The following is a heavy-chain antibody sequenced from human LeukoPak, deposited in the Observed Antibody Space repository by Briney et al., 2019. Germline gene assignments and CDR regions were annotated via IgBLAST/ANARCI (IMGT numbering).Heavy chain of an antibody. CDR2: MNPNSGNT. V-gene: IGHV1-8*03. CDR3: ARRTYSRGFDP. CDR1: GYTFTSYD. D-gene: IGHD3-10*01. Sequence: ASVKVSCKASGYTFTSYDINWARQATGQGLEWMGWMNPNSGNTGYAQKFQGRVTITRNTSISTAYMELSSLRSEDTAVYYCARRTYSRGFDPWGQGTLVTVSS. J-gene: IGHJ5*02.